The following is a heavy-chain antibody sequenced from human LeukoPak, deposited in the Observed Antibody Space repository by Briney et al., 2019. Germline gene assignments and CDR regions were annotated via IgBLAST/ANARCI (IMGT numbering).Heavy chain of an antibody. CDR1: GFTFSNYA. J-gene: IGHJ4*02. CDR3: AKGSGYGSGWYYFDY. V-gene: IGHV3-23*01. CDR2: ISGSGGST. D-gene: IGHD6-19*01. Sequence: GGSLRLSCAASGFTFSNYAMNWVRQAPGKALEWVSAISGSGGSTDYTDSVKGRFTISRDNSNNTLYLQMNSLRAEDTAVYYCAKGSGYGSGWYYFDYWAGEPWSPSPQ.